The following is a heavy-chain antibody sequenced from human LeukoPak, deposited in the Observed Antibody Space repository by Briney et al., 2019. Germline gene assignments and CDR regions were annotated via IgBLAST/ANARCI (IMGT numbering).Heavy chain of an antibody. CDR3: ARDVVGGYYFDY. D-gene: IGHD2-15*01. CDR2: IYYSGST. CDR1: GGSISSFY. Sequence: SQCLSPTWTVPGGSISSFYSGWVRQPPGEGRGWIGYIYYSGSTNYNPSLESRVTISVDTSKNQFSLKLNSVTAGDTAVYYCARDVVGGYYFDYWGQGALVTVSS. J-gene: IGHJ4*02. V-gene: IGHV4-59*01.